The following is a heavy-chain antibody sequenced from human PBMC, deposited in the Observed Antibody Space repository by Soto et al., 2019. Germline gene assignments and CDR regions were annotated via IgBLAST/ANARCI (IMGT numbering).Heavy chain of an antibody. CDR2: ISYDGSNK. V-gene: IGHV3-30-3*01. CDR1: GFTFSSYA. CDR3: ARSYCSSTSCYGGLGYYYYGMDV. Sequence: GGSLRLSCAASGFTFSSYAMHWVRQAPGKGLEWVAVISYDGSNKYYADSVKGRFTISRDNSKNTLYLQMNSLRAEDTAVYYCARSYCSSTSCYGGLGYYYYGMDVWGQGTTVTVSS. D-gene: IGHD2-2*01. J-gene: IGHJ6*02.